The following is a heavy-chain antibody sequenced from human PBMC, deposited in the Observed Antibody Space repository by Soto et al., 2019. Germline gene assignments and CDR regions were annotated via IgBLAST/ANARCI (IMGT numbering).Heavy chain of an antibody. CDR3: AKKYDILTGYNSYYFDY. V-gene: IGHV3-23*01. CDR2: ISGSGGRT. J-gene: IGHJ4*02. CDR1: GFSFSSYS. D-gene: IGHD3-9*01. Sequence: GGSLRLSCAASGFSFSSYSMSWVRQAPGKGLEWVSAISGSGGRTYYADSVKGRFTISRDNSKNTLYLQMDSLRPEDTAVYYCAKKYDILTGYNSYYFDYWGQGTLVTVSS.